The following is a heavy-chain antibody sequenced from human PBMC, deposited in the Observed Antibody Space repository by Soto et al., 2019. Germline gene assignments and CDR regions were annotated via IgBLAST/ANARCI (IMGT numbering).Heavy chain of an antibody. D-gene: IGHD1-1*01. Sequence: PGGSLRLSCAASGFTFSSYAMSWVRRAPGKGLEWVSTISASGGSTYYADSVKGRFTISRDNSKNTLYLQMNSLRAEDTAVYYCAKFLDNWNDGSWFDPWGQGTLVTVSS. CDR1: GFTFSSYA. V-gene: IGHV3-23*01. CDR3: AKFLDNWNDGSWFDP. CDR2: ISASGGST. J-gene: IGHJ5*02.